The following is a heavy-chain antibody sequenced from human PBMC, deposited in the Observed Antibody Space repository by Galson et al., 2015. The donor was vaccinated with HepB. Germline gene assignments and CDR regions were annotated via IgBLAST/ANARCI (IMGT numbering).Heavy chain of an antibody. CDR2: IRSKANSYAT. CDR1: GFTFSGSA. V-gene: IGHV3-73*01. D-gene: IGHD3-22*01. J-gene: IGHJ4*02. CDR3: TRLDHYYDSSGYLSV. Sequence: LRLSCAASGFTFSGSAMHWVRQASGKGLEWVGRIRSKANSYATAYAASVKGRFTISRDDTKNTAYLQMNSLKTEDTAVYYCTRLDHYYDSSGYLSVWGQGTLVTVSS.